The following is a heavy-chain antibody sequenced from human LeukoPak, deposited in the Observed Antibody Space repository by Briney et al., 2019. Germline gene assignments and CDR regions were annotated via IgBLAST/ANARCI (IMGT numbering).Heavy chain of an antibody. CDR2: VSTNGDVT. V-gene: IGHV3-23*01. D-gene: IGHD6-19*01. CDR1: GLTFNSHS. CDR3: AKDRGLSIAVAGTGY. Sequence: GGSLRLSCAASGLTFNSHSMSWVRQAPGMGLEWVSVVSTNGDVTFYADSVKGRFTISRDNSKNTLYLQMNSLRAEDTAVYYCAKDRGLSIAVAGTGYWGQGTLVTVSS. J-gene: IGHJ4*02.